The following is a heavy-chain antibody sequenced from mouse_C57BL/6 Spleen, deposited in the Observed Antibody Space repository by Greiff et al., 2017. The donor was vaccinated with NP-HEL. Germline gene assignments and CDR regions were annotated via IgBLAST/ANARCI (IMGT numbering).Heavy chain of an antibody. V-gene: IGHV1-61*01. J-gene: IGHJ1*03. CDR3: ARNGGSYDWYFDV. D-gene: IGHD1-1*02. CDR2: IYPSDSET. CDR1: GYTFTSYW. Sequence: VQLQQPGAELVRPGSSVKLSCKASGYTFTSYWMDWVKQRPGQGLEWIGNIYPSDSETHYNQKFKDKATLTVDKSSSTAYMQLSSLTSEDSAVYYCARNGGSYDWYFDVWGTGTTVTVSS.